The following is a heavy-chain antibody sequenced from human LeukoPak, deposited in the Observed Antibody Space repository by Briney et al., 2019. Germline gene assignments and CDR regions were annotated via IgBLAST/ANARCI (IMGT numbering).Heavy chain of an antibody. V-gene: IGHV4-34*01. CDR1: GGSFSGFY. Sequence: KPSETLSLTCAVYGGSFSGFYLTWIRQPPGKGLEWIGEINHSGSTNYNPSLKSRVTISVDTSKNHFSLKLSSVTAADTAVYYCAREGPFGYFYDSSGYYPPDYWGQGTLVTVSS. J-gene: IGHJ4*02. CDR2: INHSGST. D-gene: IGHD3-22*01. CDR3: AREGPFGYFYDSSGYYPPDY.